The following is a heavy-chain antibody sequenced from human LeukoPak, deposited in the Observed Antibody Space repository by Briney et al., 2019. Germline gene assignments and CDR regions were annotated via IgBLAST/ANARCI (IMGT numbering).Heavy chain of an antibody. D-gene: IGHD5-12*01. V-gene: IGHV1-8*03. CDR2: MNPYSGNT. CDR1: GYTFTSYD. Sequence: ASVKVSCKASGYTFTSYDINWVRQATGQGLEWMGWMNPYSGNTGYAQKFQGRVTITRNTSISTAYMELSSLRSEDTAVYYCARGYSGYDFANWFDPWGQGTLVTVSS. CDR3: ARGYSGYDFANWFDP. J-gene: IGHJ5*02.